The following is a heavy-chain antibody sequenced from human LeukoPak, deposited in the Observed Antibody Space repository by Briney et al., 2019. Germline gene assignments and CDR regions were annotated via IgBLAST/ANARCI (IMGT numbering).Heavy chain of an antibody. CDR3: ATGAHYSSGWYEYFQH. V-gene: IGHV1-24*01. D-gene: IGHD6-19*01. CDR1: GYTLSELS. J-gene: IGHJ1*01. CDR2: FDPEDGET. Sequence: GASVTVSCKVSGYTLSELSMHWVRQAPGKGLEWMGGFDPEDGETIYAQKFQGRLTMTEDTSTDTAYMELSSLRSEDTAVYYCATGAHYSSGWYEYFQHWGQGTLVTVSS.